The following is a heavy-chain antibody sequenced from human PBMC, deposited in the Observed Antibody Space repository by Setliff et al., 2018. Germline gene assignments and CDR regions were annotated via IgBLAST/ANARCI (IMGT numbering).Heavy chain of an antibody. CDR2: IYHSGTT. D-gene: IGHD2-15*01. CDR3: ARRGDSTWYSNWFDP. Sequence: SETLSLTCAVSGDSISSGYFWGWIRQPPGKGLEWIGSIYHSGTTHYSPSLQSRVTISVDKSKNHFSLNLNSVTAADTAVYYCARRGDSTWYSNWFDPWGQGTLVTVSS. J-gene: IGHJ5*02. V-gene: IGHV4-38-2*01. CDR1: GDSISSGYF.